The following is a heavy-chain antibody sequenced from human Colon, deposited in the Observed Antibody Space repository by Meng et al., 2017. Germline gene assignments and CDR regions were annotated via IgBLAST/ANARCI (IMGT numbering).Heavy chain of an antibody. J-gene: IGHJ4*02. CDR3: ARNPVIPDARTFDF. Sequence: QLQLQESGPGLVKPSETLSRTRRVSGGSISSGTPDWGWVRPPPGKGLEWLGYIHSSGNTYYTPSLKSRLTMSLDTSKNQLSLRLTSVTAADTTVYYCARNPVIPDARTFDFWGQGALVTVSS. D-gene: IGHD2-2*01. CDR1: GGSISSGTPD. V-gene: IGHV4-30-4*08. CDR2: IHSSGNT.